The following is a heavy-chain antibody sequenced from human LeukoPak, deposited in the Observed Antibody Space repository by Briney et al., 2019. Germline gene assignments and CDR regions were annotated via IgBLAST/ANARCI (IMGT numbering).Heavy chain of an antibody. D-gene: IGHD3-10*01. V-gene: IGHV3-11*06. Sequence: PGGSLTLSCTASGFIFSDYYMIWIRQAPGKGLEWVSHISSSTDYTNYADSVKGRFTISRDNAKNSLYLQMTNLSAEDTAVYFCVRDLVRGVHPVFYFDLWGRGTLVTVSS. CDR1: GFIFSDYY. CDR2: ISSSTDYT. J-gene: IGHJ2*01. CDR3: VRDLVRGVHPVFYFDL.